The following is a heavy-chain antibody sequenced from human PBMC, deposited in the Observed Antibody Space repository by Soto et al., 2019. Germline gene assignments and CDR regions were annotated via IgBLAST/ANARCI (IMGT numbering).Heavy chain of an antibody. V-gene: IGHV4-30-4*01. CDR2: FDYSGNT. CDR3: ARGDCSSSSCYYFDY. CDR1: GGSISSSGYF. J-gene: IGHJ4*02. D-gene: IGHD2-2*01. Sequence: QVQLQESGPGLVKPSQTLSLTCTVSGGSISSSGYFWSWIRQPPGKGLEWIGYFDYSGNTYYNPSIKSRVTISLDTSTNQFSLRLSSVTAADTAVYHCARGDCSSSSCYYFDYWGQGTLVTVSS.